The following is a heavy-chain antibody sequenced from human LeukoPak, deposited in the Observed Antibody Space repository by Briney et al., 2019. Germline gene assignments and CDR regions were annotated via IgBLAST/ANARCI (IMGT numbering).Heavy chain of an antibody. V-gene: IGHV3-30*03. D-gene: IGHD2-21*02. Sequence: GGSLRLSCAASGFTFSSYGMHWVRQAPGKGLEWVAVISYDGSNKYCADSVKGRFTISRDNSKNTLYLQMNSLRAEDTAVYYCALGDSIDYWGQGTLVTVSS. J-gene: IGHJ4*02. CDR3: ALGDSIDY. CDR2: ISYDGSNK. CDR1: GFTFSSYG.